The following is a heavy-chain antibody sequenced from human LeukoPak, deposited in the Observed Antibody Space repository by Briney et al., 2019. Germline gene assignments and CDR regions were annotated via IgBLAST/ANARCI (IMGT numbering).Heavy chain of an antibody. CDR2: INPNSGGT. V-gene: IGHV1-2*02. CDR3: ARVIYEGSIAARPYYYYYMDV. J-gene: IGHJ6*03. Sequence: GASVKVSCKASGYTFTSYGISWVRQAPGQGLEWMGWINPNSGGTNYAQKFQGRVTMTRDTSISTAYMELSRLRSDDTAVYYCARVIYEGSIAARPYYYYYMDVWGKGTTVTVSS. D-gene: IGHD6-6*01. CDR1: GYTFTSYG.